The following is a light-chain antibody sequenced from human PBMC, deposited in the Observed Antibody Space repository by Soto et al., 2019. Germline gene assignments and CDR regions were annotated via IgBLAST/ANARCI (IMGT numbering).Light chain of an antibody. J-gene: IGKJ1*01. Sequence: DIQLTQSPSSLSAFVGDRVTITCRAGQNIYPYLNWYQQKPGKAPTFLIFAASSLFSGVPSRFSGSGSGTTFTLTITNLQPEDFATYYCQQSYSSPPTFGQGTKLEVK. CDR3: QQSYSSPPT. CDR1: QNIYPY. CDR2: AAS. V-gene: IGKV1-39*01.